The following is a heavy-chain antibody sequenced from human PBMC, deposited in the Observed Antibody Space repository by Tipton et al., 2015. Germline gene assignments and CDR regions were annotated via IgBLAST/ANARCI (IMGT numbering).Heavy chain of an antibody. J-gene: IGHJ4*02. D-gene: IGHD4-17*01. CDR2: ITWNSDTI. CDR3: ARHNSGDYGSLDY. V-gene: IGHV3-9*01. Sequence: SLRLSCEASGFSFDDYAMHWVRQAPGEGLEWVSGITWNSDTIGYADSVKGRFTISRDNAKNSLYLQMNYLRPDDTAVYFCARHNSGDYGSLDYWGQGALVTVSS. CDR1: GFSFDDYA.